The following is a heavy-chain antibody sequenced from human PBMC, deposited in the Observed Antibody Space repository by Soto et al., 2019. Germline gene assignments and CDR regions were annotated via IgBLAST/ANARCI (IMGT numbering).Heavy chain of an antibody. CDR2: IKQDGSEK. CDR3: ARFSPD. Sequence: GGSLILSSAASGCTFSSYLRTWVRQAPGKGLEWVANIKQDGSEKYYVDSVKGRFTISRDNAENSLYLQMSSRRAADTAVYYCARFSPDWGQGDLVTVS. V-gene: IGHV3-7*03. J-gene: IGHJ4*02. CDR1: GCTFSSYL.